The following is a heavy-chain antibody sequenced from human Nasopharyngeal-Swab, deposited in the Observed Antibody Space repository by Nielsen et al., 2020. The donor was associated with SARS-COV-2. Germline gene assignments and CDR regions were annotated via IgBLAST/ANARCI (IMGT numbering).Heavy chain of an antibody. Sequence: LSLTCTVSGGSISSSSYYWGWIRQAPGKGLEWVAVISYDGSNKYYADSVKGRFTISRDNSKNTLYLQMNSLRAEDTAVYYCAKWDPFSGGYSSSWYPVGGFDYWGQGTLVTVSS. CDR2: ISYDGSNK. J-gene: IGHJ4*02. V-gene: IGHV3-30*18. CDR3: AKWDPFSGGYSSSWYPVGGFDY. D-gene: IGHD6-13*01. CDR1: GGSISSSS.